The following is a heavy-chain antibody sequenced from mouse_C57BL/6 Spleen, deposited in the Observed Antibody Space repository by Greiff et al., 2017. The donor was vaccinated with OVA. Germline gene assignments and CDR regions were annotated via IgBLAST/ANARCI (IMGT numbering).Heavy chain of an antibody. J-gene: IGHJ2*01. Sequence: QVQLQQPGAELVRPGSSVKLSCKASGYTFTSYWMHWVKQRPIQGLEWIGNIDPSDSETHYNQKFKDKATLTVDKSSSTAYMQLSSLTSEDSAFYYCAREAYYSNYFDYWGQGTTLTVSS. V-gene: IGHV1-52*01. CDR1: GYTFTSYW. CDR3: AREAYYSNYFDY. D-gene: IGHD2-5*01. CDR2: IDPSDSET.